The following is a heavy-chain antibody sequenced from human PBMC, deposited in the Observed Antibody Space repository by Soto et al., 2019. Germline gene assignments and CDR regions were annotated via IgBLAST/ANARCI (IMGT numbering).Heavy chain of an antibody. Sequence: ASVKVSCKASGYTFTSYGISWVRQAPGQGLEWMGWISAYNGNTNYAQKLQGRVTMTTDTSTSTAYMELRSLRSDDTAVYYCARGVVVVPAAISRAGVYYFDYWGQGTLVTVFS. V-gene: IGHV1-18*01. J-gene: IGHJ4*02. D-gene: IGHD2-2*01. CDR2: ISAYNGNT. CDR1: GYTFTSYG. CDR3: ARGVVVVPAAISRAGVYYFDY.